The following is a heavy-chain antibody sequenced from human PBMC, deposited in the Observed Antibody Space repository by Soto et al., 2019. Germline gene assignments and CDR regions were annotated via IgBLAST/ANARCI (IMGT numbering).Heavy chain of an antibody. CDR1: GYAFTGYY. CDR3: ARGSVLLWFGESPLGPYYFDS. Sequence: GXSVKGSCKASGYAFTGYYRHWVRQAPGQGLEWMGWINPNSGGTNYAQKFQGRVTMTRDTSISTAYMELSRLRSDDTAVYYCARGSVLLWFGESPLGPYYFDSSAQGSLVTVSS. D-gene: IGHD3-10*01. J-gene: IGHJ4*02. CDR2: INPNSGGT. V-gene: IGHV1-2*02.